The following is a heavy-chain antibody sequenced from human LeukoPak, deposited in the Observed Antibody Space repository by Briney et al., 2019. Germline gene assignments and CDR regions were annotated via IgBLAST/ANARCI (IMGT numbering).Heavy chain of an antibody. Sequence: ASVKVSCKASGYTFTSYYMHWVRQAPGQGLEWMGIINPSGGSTSYAQKFQGRVTMTRDTSTSTVYMELSSLRSEDTAVYYCAREALRFLEWLSHGYSDYWGQGTLVTVSS. CDR2: INPSGGST. CDR1: GYTFTSYY. CDR3: AREALRFLEWLSHGYSDY. V-gene: IGHV1-46*01. D-gene: IGHD3-3*01. J-gene: IGHJ4*02.